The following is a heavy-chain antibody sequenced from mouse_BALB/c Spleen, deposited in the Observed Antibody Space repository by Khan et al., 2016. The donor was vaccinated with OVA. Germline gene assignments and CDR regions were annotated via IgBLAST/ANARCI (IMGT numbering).Heavy chain of an antibody. CDR2: IYPGTDNT. CDR3: AREEALYYFDY. Sequence: QVQLKQSGAELVRPGASVKLSCKTSGYIFTNYWIHWVKQRSGQGLEWIARIYPGTDNTYYNAKFKDKATLTVYKSSSTAYIQLSSLKSEDSAVYFCAREEALYYFDYWGQGTTLTVSS. J-gene: IGHJ2*01. V-gene: IGHV1-76*01. D-gene: IGHD3-2*02. CDR1: GYIFTNYW.